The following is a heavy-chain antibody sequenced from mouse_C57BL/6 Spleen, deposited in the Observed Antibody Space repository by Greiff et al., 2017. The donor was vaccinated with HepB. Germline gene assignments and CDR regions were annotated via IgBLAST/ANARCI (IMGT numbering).Heavy chain of an antibody. CDR3: ARGAGYYGSSYGFAY. V-gene: IGHV1-80*01. J-gene: IGHJ3*01. D-gene: IGHD1-1*01. CDR2: IYPGDGDT. Sequence: VKLMESGAELVKPGASVKISCKASGYAFSSYWMNWVKQRPGKGLEWIGQIYPGDGDTNYNGKFKGKATLTADKSSSTAYMQLSSLTSEDSAVYFCARGAGYYGSSYGFAYWGQGTLVTVSA. CDR1: GYAFSSYW.